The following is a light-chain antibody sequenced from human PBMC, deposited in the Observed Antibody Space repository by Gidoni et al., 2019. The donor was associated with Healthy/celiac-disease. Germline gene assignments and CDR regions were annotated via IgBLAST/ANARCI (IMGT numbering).Light chain of an antibody. J-gene: IGKJ2*01. CDR2: AAS. CDR1: QSISSY. CDR3: QQSYSTPET. V-gene: IGKV1-39*01. Sequence: DIQMTQSPSSLSASVGDRVTITCRASQSISSYLNWYQQKPGKAPKLQIYAASSLQSGVPSRFSGSGSGTDFTLTISSLQPEDFATYYCQQSYSTPETFXXXTKLEIK.